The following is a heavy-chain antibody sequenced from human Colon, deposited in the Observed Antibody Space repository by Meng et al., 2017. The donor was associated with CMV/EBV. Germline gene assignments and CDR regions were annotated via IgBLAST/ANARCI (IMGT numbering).Heavy chain of an antibody. CDR2: INPNSGGT. D-gene: IGHD3-22*01. J-gene: IGHJ1*01. CDR3: ATVSSGYYLYFQH. V-gene: IGHV1-2*02. CDR1: GYTFTGYY. Sequence: QVQLVQSGAVGKKPGASVKVSCKACGYTFTGYYMHCVRQAPGQGLEWMGWINPNSGGTNYAQKFQGRVTMTRDTSISTAYMELSRLRSDDTAVYYCATVSSGYYLYFQHWGQGTLVTVSS.